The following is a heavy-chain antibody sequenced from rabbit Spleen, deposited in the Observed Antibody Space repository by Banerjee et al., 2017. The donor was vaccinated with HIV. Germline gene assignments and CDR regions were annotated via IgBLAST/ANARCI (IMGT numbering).Heavy chain of an antibody. J-gene: IGHJ4*01. V-gene: IGHV1S45*01. CDR1: GFSFGDRDV. D-gene: IGHD2-1*01. CDR2: INAVTGKA. Sequence: QEQLVESGGDLVKPEGSLTLTCTASGFSFGDRDVLCWVRQAPGKGLQWIACINAVTGKAVYATWAKGRFTFSKTSSTTVTLQMTSLTAADTATYFCARGSATMTMVITGYYFNLWGPGTLVTVS. CDR3: ARGSATMTMVITGYYFNL.